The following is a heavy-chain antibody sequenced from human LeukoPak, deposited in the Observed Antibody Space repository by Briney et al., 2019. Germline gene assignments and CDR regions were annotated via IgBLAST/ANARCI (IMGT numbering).Heavy chain of an antibody. D-gene: IGHD6-19*01. CDR3: AKARGWYDFDY. J-gene: IGHJ4*02. V-gene: IGHV3-23*01. Sequence: GGSLRLSCAASGFTFSSHAMSWVRQTPGKGLDWVSGISGVGGSTYYADSVKGRFTISRDNSKNTVYLQMNSLRADATAVYYCAKARGWYDFDYWGQGILVTVSS. CDR2: ISGVGGST. CDR1: GFTFSSHA.